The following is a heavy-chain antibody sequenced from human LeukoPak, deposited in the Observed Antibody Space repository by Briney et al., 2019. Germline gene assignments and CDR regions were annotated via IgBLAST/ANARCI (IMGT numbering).Heavy chain of an antibody. J-gene: IGHJ4*02. CDR3: AKHLVYWANLGDFDY. CDR2: ISSSSSYI. Sequence: PGGSLSLSCAASGFTLSSYSMNWVRQAPGKGLEWVSSISSSSSYIYYADSVKGRFTISRDNAKNSLWLQMSSLRAEDTAVYYCAKHLVYWANLGDFDYWGQGTLVTVSS. V-gene: IGHV3-21*04. CDR1: GFTLSSYS. D-gene: IGHD2-8*01.